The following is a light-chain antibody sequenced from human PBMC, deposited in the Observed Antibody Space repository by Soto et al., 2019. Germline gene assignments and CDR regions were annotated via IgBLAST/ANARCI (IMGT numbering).Light chain of an antibody. CDR1: SSNIGSNY. CDR3: AAWDDSLSGPWV. CDR2: RNN. V-gene: IGLV1-47*01. J-gene: IGLJ1*01. Sequence: QSVLTQPPSASGTPGQRVTISCSGSSSNIGSNYVYWYQQLPGTAPKLLIYRNNQRPSGVPDRFSGSKSGTSAPLAISGLRSEDEADYYCAAWDDSLSGPWVFGTGTKVTVL.